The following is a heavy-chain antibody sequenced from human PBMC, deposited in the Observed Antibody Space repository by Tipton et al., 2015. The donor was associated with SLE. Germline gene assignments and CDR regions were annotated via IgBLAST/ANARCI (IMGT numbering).Heavy chain of an antibody. CDR3: ARGGYYYYMDV. V-gene: IGHV4-34*01. J-gene: IGHJ6*03. CDR2: INHSGST. Sequence: ILSLTCAVYGGSFSGYYWSWIRQPPGKGLEWIGEINHSGSTNYNPSLKSRVTISVDTSKNQFSLKLSSVTAADTAVYYCARGGYYYYMDVWGKGTTVTVSS. CDR1: GGSFSGYY.